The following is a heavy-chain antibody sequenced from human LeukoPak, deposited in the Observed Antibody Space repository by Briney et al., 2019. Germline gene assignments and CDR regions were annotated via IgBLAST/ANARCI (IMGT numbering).Heavy chain of an antibody. D-gene: IGHD1-1*01. CDR3: GRGGPAWRTPGQEPPFEF. V-gene: IGHV3-21*04. Sequence: PGGSLRLSCAASGFTFSDYSMNWVRQAPGKGLEWVSSITSSSNYIYYADSVKGRFTISRDNSKNTLYLQMNSLRAEDTAVYYCGRGGPAWRTPGQEPPFEFWGQGKRVPVFS. CDR1: GFTFSDYS. CDR2: ITSSSNYI. J-gene: IGHJ3*01.